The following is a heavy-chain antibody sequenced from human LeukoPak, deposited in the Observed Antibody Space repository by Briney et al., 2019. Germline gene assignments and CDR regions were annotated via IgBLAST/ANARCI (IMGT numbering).Heavy chain of an antibody. D-gene: IGHD1-1*01. Sequence: GGSLRLSCAGSGFTFSIHAMSWVRQAPGKGLEWVSTIGGGDTYYADSVKGRFTISRDDSQSTVHLQMNSLRAEDTAVYYCAKDWIPYNRVFDCFDFWGQGNLVTVSS. CDR3: AKDWIPYNRVFDCFDF. V-gene: IGHV3-23*01. CDR1: GFTFSIHA. CDR2: IGGGDT. J-gene: IGHJ4*02.